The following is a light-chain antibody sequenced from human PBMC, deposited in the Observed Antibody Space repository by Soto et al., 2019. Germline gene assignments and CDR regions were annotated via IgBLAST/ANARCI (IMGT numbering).Light chain of an antibody. J-gene: IGLJ1*01. CDR1: SSDVGAYNY. CDR2: DVN. V-gene: IGLV2-14*01. Sequence: QSVLTQPASVSGSPGQSITISCAGTSSDVGAYNYVSWYQQHPGKAPKLMIYDVNNRPSGDSNRFSGSKSGNTASLTISGLQAEDEADYYCRSWTSGATYVFGSGTQVTVL. CDR3: RSWTSGATYV.